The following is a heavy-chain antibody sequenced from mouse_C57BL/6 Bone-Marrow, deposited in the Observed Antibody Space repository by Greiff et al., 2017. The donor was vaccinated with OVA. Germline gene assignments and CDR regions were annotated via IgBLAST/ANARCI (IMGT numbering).Heavy chain of an antibody. CDR3: ANMPLITTVVPTGYFDV. Sequence: QVQLQQSGAELVKPGASVKLSCKASGYTFTSYWMHWVKQRPGRGLEWIGRIDPNSGGTKYNEKFKSKATLTVDKPSSTAYMQLSSLTSEDSAVYYCANMPLITTVVPTGYFDVWGTGTTVTVSS. CDR1: GYTFTSYW. CDR2: IDPNSGGT. V-gene: IGHV1-72*01. J-gene: IGHJ1*03. D-gene: IGHD1-1*01.